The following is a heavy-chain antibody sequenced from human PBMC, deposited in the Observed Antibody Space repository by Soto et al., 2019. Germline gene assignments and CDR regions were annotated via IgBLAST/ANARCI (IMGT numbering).Heavy chain of an antibody. Sequence: QLQLQESGPGLVKFSETLSLTCTVSGGSISSYNYYWGWIRQPPGKGLEWIGSIYYSGSTYYKSSLKSRVTISVDTSKNQFSLKLRSVTAADTAVYYCARATSFDYGDYKYYFDYWGQGTLVTVSS. D-gene: IGHD4-17*01. V-gene: IGHV4-39*01. J-gene: IGHJ4*02. CDR2: IYYSGST. CDR3: ARATSFDYGDYKYYFDY. CDR1: GGSISSYNYY.